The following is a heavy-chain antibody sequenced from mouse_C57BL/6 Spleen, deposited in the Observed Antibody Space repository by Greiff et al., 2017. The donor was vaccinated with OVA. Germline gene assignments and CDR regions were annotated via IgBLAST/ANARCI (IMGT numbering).Heavy chain of an antibody. J-gene: IGHJ2*01. CDR2: ISSGSSTI. Sequence: EVKLMESGGGLVKPGGSLKLSCAASGFTFSDYGMHWVRQAPEKGLEWVAYISSGSSTIYYADTVTGRFTISRDNAKNTLFLQMTSLRSEDTAMYYCARGGYYVDYFDYWGQGTTLTVSS. CDR1: GFTFSDYG. V-gene: IGHV5-17*01. CDR3: ARGGYYVDYFDY. D-gene: IGHD2-3*01.